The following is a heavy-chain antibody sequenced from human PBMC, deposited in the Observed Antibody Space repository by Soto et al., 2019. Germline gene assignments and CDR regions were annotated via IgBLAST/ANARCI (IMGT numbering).Heavy chain of an antibody. D-gene: IGHD2-2*03. J-gene: IGHJ4*02. CDR3: AHWIGRGNRALDY. CDR1: GFSLSSSGVG. CDR2: IDWDDDK. V-gene: IGHV2-5*02. Sequence: QITLKESGPTLVKPTQPLTLTCTFSGFSLSSSGVGVGWIRQPPGEALEWLALIDWDDDKRYSPALNSRLTITTVTSKNQVVLTMTKMDPVDTATYYCAHWIGRGNRALDYWGQGSLVTVSS.